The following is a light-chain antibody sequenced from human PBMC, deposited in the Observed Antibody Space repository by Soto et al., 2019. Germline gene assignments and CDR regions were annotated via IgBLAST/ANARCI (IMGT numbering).Light chain of an antibody. CDR2: DAS. CDR3: DQRYNRLPYS. J-gene: IGKJ2*01. Sequence: EIVLTQSPATLSLSPGERATLSCRASQSVSTYLAWYQQKPGQAPRLLIYDASNRATVIPAKFSGSWSGTDFTLTISSLEPEDLALYYCDQRYNRLPYSFGQGNKLEI. V-gene: IGKV3-11*01. CDR1: QSVSTY.